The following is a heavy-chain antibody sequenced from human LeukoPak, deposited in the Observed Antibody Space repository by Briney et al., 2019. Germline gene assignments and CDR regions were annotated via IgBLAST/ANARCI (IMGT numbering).Heavy chain of an antibody. CDR2: IYHTGSK. V-gene: IGHV4-59*01. J-gene: IGHJ4*02. CDR3: AAMTTVTMYSYFFDS. D-gene: IGHD4-17*01. CDR1: GASINNYY. Sequence: SETLSLTCFVSGASINNYYWTWIRQSPGKGLEWIGFIYHTGSKSYNPSVESRVTISLDSSTNHFSLRLTSVTAADTAIYYCAAMTTVTMYSYFFDSWGQGTLLTVSS.